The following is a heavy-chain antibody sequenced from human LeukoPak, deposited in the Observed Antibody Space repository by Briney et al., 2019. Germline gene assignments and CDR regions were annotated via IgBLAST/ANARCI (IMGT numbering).Heavy chain of an antibody. CDR2: ISNSGDNT. CDR1: GFTFSSYG. J-gene: IGHJ4*02. Sequence: GGTLRLSCAASGFTFSSYGMSWVRQAPGKGLEWVSGISNSGDNTYYADFAKGRFTISRDNSENTLYLQMNSLRVEDTAVYHCRYYDSSGSIDFWGQGTLVTVSS. V-gene: IGHV3-23*01. CDR3: RYYDSSGSIDF. D-gene: IGHD3-22*01.